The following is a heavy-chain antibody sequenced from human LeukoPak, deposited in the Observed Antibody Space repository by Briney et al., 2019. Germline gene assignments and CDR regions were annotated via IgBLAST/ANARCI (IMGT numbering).Heavy chain of an antibody. V-gene: IGHV1-2*02. CDR2: INPNSGGT. D-gene: IGHD3-16*01. CDR1: GYTFTGYY. J-gene: IGHJ4*02. CDR3: ARICSIGGCQPVDY. Sequence: ASVKVSCKASGYTFTGYYMHWVRQAPGQGIEWMGWINPNSGGTNYAQKFQGRVTMTRDTSISTAYMELSRLRSDDTAVYYCARICSIGGCQPVDYWGQGTLVTVSS.